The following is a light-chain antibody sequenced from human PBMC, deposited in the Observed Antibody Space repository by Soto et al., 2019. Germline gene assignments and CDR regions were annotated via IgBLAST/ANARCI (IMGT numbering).Light chain of an antibody. CDR3: KSYAGSNTYV. CDR1: KNDIGVYDF. V-gene: IGLV2-8*01. J-gene: IGLJ1*01. Sequence: TAPRSASGSPGLAVTISCTGTKNDIGVYDFVSWYQHHPGKAPRLIIYEVVQRPSGVPDRFSGSKSGNTASLTVSGLQAADEADYFCKSYAGSNTYVFGSGTKVTVL. CDR2: EVV.